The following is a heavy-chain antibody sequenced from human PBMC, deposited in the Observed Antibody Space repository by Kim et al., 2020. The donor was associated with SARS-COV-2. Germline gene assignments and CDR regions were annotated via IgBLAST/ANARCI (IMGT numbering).Heavy chain of an antibody. J-gene: IGHJ4*02. Sequence: SETLSLTCTVSGGSISSGGYYWSWIRQHPGKGLEWIGYIYYSGSTYYNPSLKSRVTISVDTSKNQFSLKLSSVTAADTAVYYCARDFGDSSGYYYGGVGYWGQGTLVTVSS. CDR2: IYYSGST. D-gene: IGHD3-22*01. V-gene: IGHV4-31*03. CDR3: ARDFGDSSGYYYGGVGY. CDR1: GGSISSGGYY.